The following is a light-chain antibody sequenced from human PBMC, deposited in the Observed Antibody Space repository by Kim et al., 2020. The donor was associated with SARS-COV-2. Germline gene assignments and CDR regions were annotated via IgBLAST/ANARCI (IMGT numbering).Light chain of an antibody. CDR2: GKN. V-gene: IGLV3-19*01. CDR1: SLRSYY. J-gene: IGLJ2*01. Sequence: VALGQTVRIKCQGDSLRSYYATGYQQKPGQAPILVIYGKNNRTSGIPERFSGSSSGNTASLTITGTQAGDEADYYCNSRDSNDNVVFGGGTQLTVL. CDR3: NSRDSNDNVV.